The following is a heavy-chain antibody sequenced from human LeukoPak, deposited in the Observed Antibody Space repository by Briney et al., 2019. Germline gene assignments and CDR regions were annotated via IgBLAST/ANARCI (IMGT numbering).Heavy chain of an antibody. Sequence: PGGSLRLSCAASGFTVSSSYMNWVRQAPGKGLERVSLIYSGGSTYYAASVKGRFTISRDNSKNTLYLQMNSLRPEDTAVYYCAKGYNYAYEYWGQGTLVTVSS. J-gene: IGHJ4*02. CDR1: GFTVSSSY. CDR3: AKGYNYAYEY. V-gene: IGHV3-53*01. CDR2: IYSGGST. D-gene: IGHD5-18*01.